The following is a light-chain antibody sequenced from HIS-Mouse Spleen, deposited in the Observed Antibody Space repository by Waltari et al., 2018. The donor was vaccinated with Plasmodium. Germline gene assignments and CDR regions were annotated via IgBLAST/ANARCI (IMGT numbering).Light chain of an antibody. J-gene: IGLJ3*02. CDR2: GKN. Sequence: SSELTQDPAVSVALGQTVRITCQGDSLRSYYASWYQQKPGQAPVLVILGKNNRRSGTPDRFSGSSSGNTASLTISGGRGEDEDDYYSNSRHSSDNHRVFGGGPKLTVL. CDR3: NSRHSSDNHRV. V-gene: IGLV3-19*01. CDR1: SLRSYY.